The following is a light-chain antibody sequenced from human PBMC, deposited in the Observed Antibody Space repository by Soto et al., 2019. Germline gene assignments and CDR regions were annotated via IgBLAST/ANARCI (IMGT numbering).Light chain of an antibody. V-gene: IGKV3-15*01. CDR2: GAS. CDR3: QHYNNWPPLT. CDR1: QSVTIY. J-gene: IGKJ4*01. Sequence: EIVMTQSPATLSVSPGERATLSCRASQSVTIYLAWYQQKPGQAPRLLIYGASTRAPDIPARFSGSGSGTEFTLTISSLQSADFAVYYCQHYNNWPPLTFGGGTKVDIK.